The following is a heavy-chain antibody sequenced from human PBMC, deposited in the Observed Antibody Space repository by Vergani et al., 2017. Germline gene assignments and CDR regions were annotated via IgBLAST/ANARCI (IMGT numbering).Heavy chain of an antibody. CDR3: AKDFGTTVEGAAVDAFDI. J-gene: IGHJ3*02. Sequence: EVQLVESGGGLVQPGRSLRLSCAASGFTFDDYAMHWVRQAPGKGLEWVSGISWNSGSIDYADSVKGRFTISRDNAKNSLYLQMNSLRAEDTALYYCAKDFGTTVEGAAVDAFDIWGQGTMVTVSS. V-gene: IGHV3-9*01. D-gene: IGHD4-23*01. CDR2: ISWNSGSI. CDR1: GFTFDDYA.